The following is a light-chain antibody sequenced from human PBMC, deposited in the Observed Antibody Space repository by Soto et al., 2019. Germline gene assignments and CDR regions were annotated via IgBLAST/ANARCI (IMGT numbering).Light chain of an antibody. J-gene: IGKJ2*01. Sequence: DLPLTQSPSFLSASVGDRVTITCRASQGISSYLAWYQQKPGKAPKLLIYAASTLQSGVPSRFSGSGSGTEFTLTISSLQPEDFATYYCQQLNSYPPRYTFGQGTKLEIK. V-gene: IGKV1-9*01. CDR1: QGISSY. CDR3: QQLNSYPPRYT. CDR2: AAS.